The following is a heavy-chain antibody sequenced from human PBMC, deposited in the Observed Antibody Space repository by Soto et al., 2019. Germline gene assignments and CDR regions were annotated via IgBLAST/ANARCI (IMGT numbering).Heavy chain of an antibody. Sequence: GASVKVSCKASGGTFSSYAISWVRQAPGQGLEWMGGIIPIFGTANYAQKFQGRVTITADESTSTAYMELSSLRSEDTAVYYCASLSGYAGYYSMDVWGQGTTVTVSS. J-gene: IGHJ6*02. D-gene: IGHD5-12*01. V-gene: IGHV1-69*13. CDR1: GGTFSSYA. CDR2: IIPIFGTA. CDR3: ASLSGYAGYYSMDV.